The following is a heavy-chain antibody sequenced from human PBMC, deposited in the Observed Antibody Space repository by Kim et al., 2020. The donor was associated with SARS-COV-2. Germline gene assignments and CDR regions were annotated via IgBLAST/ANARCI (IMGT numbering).Heavy chain of an antibody. CDR3: ARGIFGVVIIPYYYYYMGV. V-gene: IGHV4-39*01. D-gene: IGHD3-3*01. J-gene: IGHJ6*03. CDR2: ISYSGRT. Sequence: SETLSLTCTVSGGSISSNDYYWDWIRQPPGKGLEWIGSISYSGRTYYNPSLKSRVTISVDTSKNQISLKLSSVTAADTGVYYCARGIFGVVIIPYYYYYMGVWSKGTTVTVSS. CDR1: GGSISSNDYY.